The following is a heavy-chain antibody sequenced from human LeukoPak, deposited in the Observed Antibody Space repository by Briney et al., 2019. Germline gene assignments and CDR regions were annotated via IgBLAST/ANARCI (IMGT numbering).Heavy chain of an antibody. CDR3: ARGSYGYD. Sequence: GASVTVPFTASGYTFTYYYMHWVRQAAGQGLEWGGWINPNPNSGGTNYAQKFQGRVTMTRDTSIKTAYMELSSLRSDDTAVYYCARGSYGYDWGQGTLVTVSS. CDR2: INPNPNSGGT. J-gene: IGHJ4*02. D-gene: IGHD1-26*01. CDR1: GYTFTYYY. V-gene: IGHV1-2*02.